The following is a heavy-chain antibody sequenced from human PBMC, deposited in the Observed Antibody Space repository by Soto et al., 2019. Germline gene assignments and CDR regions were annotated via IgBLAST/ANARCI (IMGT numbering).Heavy chain of an antibody. CDR2: SSAYNGNT. CDR1: GYTFTSYG. V-gene: IGHV1-18*01. J-gene: IGHJ6*02. CDR3: ARDQGGSGWYYYYYGMDV. Sequence: QVQLVQSGAEVKKPGSSVKVSCKASGYTFTSYGISWVRQAPGQGLEWMGWSSAYNGNTNYAQKLQGRVTMTTDTSTSTAYMELRSLRSDDTAVYYCARDQGGSGWYYYYYGMDVWGQGTTVTVSS. D-gene: IGHD6-19*01.